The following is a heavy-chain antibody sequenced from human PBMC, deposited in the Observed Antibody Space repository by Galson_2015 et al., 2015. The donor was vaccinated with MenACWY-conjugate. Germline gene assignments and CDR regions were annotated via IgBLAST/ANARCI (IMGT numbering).Heavy chain of an antibody. CDR3: AFQGAAGTGAVDY. CDR1: GFTFRNYA. Sequence: SLRLSCAASGFTFRNYAMSWVRQAPGRGPEWVSTISGSGGSTYYADSVKGRFTISRDNSKNTLYLQMNSLRAEDMAIYYCAFQGAAGTGAVDYWGQGTLVIVS. J-gene: IGHJ4*02. D-gene: IGHD6-13*01. V-gene: IGHV3-23*01. CDR2: ISGSGGST.